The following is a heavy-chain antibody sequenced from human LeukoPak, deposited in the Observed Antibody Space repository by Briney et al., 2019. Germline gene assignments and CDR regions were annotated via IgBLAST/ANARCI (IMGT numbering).Heavy chain of an antibody. CDR2: ISAYNGNT. V-gene: IGHV1-18*01. D-gene: IGHD5-18*01. J-gene: IGHJ4*02. CDR1: GYTFTSYG. CDR3: ARVGYSYGHDNGYYFDY. Sequence: GASVKVSCKASGYTFTSYGISWVRQAPGQGLEWMGWISAYNGNTNYAQKFQGRVTMTRNTSISTAYMELSSLRSEDTAVYYCARVGYSYGHDNGYYFDYWGQGTLVTVSS.